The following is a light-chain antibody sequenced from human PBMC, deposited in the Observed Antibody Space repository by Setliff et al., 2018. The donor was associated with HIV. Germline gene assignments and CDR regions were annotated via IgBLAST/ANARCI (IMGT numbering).Light chain of an antibody. J-gene: IGLJ2*01. CDR2: GNN. CDR1: SSNIGAGYD. V-gene: IGLV1-40*01. Sequence: QSVLTQPPSVSGAPGQRVTTSCTGSSSNIGAGYDVHWYQQLPGAAPKLLIYGNNNRPSGVPDRFSGSKSGTSASLAITGLQAEDGADYYCQSYDSSLSAVVFGGGTKVTVL. CDR3: QSYDSSLSAVV.